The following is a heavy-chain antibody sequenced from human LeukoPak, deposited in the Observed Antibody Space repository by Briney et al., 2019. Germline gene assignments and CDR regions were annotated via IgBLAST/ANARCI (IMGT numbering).Heavy chain of an antibody. D-gene: IGHD5-18*01. CDR1: GFTFSSYA. J-gene: IGHJ4*02. CDR3: ATNTAMVTNRFDY. Sequence: GGSLRLSCAASGFTFSSYAMSWVRQAPGKGLEWVSAISGSGGSTYYADSVKGRFTISRDNSKNTLYLQMNSLRAEDTAVYYCATNTAMVTNRFDYWGQGTLVTVSS. V-gene: IGHV3-23*01. CDR2: ISGSGGST.